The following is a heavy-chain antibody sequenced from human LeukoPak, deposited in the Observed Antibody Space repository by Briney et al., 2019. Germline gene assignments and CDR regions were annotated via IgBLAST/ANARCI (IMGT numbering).Heavy chain of an antibody. CDR2: IHYSGCT. J-gene: IGHJ4*02. Sequence: PSETLSLTCTVSRGSISSYYLSWIRQPPGKGLDWIGYIHYSGCTDYNPSLKRGVTISVDTSNNKFALNLSSVTAADTAVYYCARFLGSGIRYFDYWGQGTLVTVSS. D-gene: IGHD3-16*01. CDR3: ARFLGSGIRYFDY. V-gene: IGHV4-59*01. CDR1: RGSISSYY.